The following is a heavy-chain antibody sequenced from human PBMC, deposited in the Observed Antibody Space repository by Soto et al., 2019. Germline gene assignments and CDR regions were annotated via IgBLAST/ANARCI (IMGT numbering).Heavy chain of an antibody. D-gene: IGHD3-3*01. CDR1: GFTFTSSA. CDR2: IVVGSGST. V-gene: IGHV1-58*01. Sequence: SVKVSCKASGFTFTSSAVQWVRQARGQRLERVGWIVVGSGSTNYAQKFQERVTITRDMSTSTAYMELSSLRSEDTAVYYCAACYYDFWSGSQGAYYYGMDVWGQGTTVTVSS. CDR3: AACYYDFWSGSQGAYYYGMDV. J-gene: IGHJ6*02.